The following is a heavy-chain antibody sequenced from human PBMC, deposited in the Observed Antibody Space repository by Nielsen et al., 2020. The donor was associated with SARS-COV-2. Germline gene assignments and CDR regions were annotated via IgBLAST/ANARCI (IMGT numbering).Heavy chain of an antibody. D-gene: IGHD3-10*01. Sequence: GGSLRLSCAASGFTFSSYAMSWVRQAPGKGLEWVSAISGSGGSTYYADSVKGRSTISRDNSKNTLCLQMNSLRAEDTAVYYCAKGGRALWFGESIYYYYGMDVWGQGTTVTVSS. V-gene: IGHV3-23*01. J-gene: IGHJ6*02. CDR1: GFTFSSYA. CDR2: ISGSGGST. CDR3: AKGGRALWFGESIYYYYGMDV.